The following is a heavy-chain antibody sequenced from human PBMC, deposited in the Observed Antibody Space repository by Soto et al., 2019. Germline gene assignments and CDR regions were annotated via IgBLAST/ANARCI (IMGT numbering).Heavy chain of an antibody. J-gene: IGHJ6*04. CDR2: IWYDGSNK. D-gene: IGHD3-16*01. V-gene: IGHV3-33*01. Sequence: PGGSLRLSCAASGFTFSSYGMHWVRQAPGKGLEWVAVIWYDGSNKYYADSVKGRFTISRDNSKNTLYLQMNSLKTEDTAVYYCPTEGGEAEIGGYNNYYYYYGMDVWGKGTTVTVS. CDR3: PTEGGEAEIGGYNNYYYYYGMDV. CDR1: GFTFSSYG.